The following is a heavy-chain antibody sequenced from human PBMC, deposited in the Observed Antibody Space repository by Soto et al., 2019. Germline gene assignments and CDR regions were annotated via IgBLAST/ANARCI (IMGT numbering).Heavy chain of an antibody. V-gene: IGHV1-69*13. CDR2: IIPIFGTA. Sequence: ASVKVSCKSSGGTFSSYAISWVRQAPGQGLEWMGGIIPIFGTANYAQKXXXXXXXXXXXSTXTAYMELSSLRSEDTAVYYGASGDYYDSISYYGMDVWGQGTTVTVSS. CDR3: ASGDYYDSISYYGMDV. CDR1: GGTFSSYA. J-gene: IGHJ6*02. D-gene: IGHD3-22*01.